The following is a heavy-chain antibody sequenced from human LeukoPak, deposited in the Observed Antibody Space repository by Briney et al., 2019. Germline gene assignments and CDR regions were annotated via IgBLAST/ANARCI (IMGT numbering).Heavy chain of an antibody. Sequence: SETLSLTCAVYGGSFISGYYWTFIRQPPGKVLEWIGEIHHSGSTNYNPSLKSRVTISLDTSKNQFSLKLNSVTAADTAVYYCASFRWAVGFEYWGQGTLVTVSS. V-gene: IGHV4-34*01. CDR3: ASFRWAVGFEY. CDR1: GGSFISGYY. J-gene: IGHJ4*02. D-gene: IGHD6-13*01. CDR2: IHHSGST.